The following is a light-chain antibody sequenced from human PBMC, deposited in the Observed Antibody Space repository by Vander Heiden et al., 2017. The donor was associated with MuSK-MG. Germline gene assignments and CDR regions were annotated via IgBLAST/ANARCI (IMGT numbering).Light chain of an antibody. CDR1: TSDVGGYNY. Sequence: QPALTQPASVSGSPGQSITISCTGTTSDVGGYNYVSWYQQHPGKAPKLMIYDVSNRPSGVSNRFSGSKSGNTASLTISGLQAEDEADYYCSSYTSSSTLSVVFGGGTKLTVL. CDR2: DVS. CDR3: SSYTSSSTLSVV. V-gene: IGLV2-14*01. J-gene: IGLJ2*01.